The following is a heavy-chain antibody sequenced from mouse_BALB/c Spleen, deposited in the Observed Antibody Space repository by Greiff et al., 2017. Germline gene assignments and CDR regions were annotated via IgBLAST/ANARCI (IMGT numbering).Heavy chain of an antibody. Sequence: QVQLQQSGAVLVRPGSSVKISCKASGYAFSSYWMNWVKQRPGQGLEWIGQIYPGDGDTNYNGKFKGKATLTADKSSSTAYMQLSSLTSEDSAVYFCAREDRYDGYYYAMDYWGQGTSVTVSS. V-gene: IGHV1-80*01. CDR3: AREDRYDGYYYAMDY. CDR2: IYPGDGDT. J-gene: IGHJ4*01. D-gene: IGHD2-14*01. CDR1: GYAFSSYW.